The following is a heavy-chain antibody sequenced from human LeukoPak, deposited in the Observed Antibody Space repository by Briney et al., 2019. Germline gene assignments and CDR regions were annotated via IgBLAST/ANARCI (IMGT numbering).Heavy chain of an antibody. CDR1: GYNFPSYG. CDR3: ARDRGGKGSAIFY. Sequence: ASVKVSCKASGYNFPSYGINWVRHAPEQGLEWMGWIRPHTGETNSAQRFQDRVTMTTDTSTTTAYMELRSLRFDDTAVYYCARDRGGKGSAIFYWGQGSLVTVSS. CDR2: IRPHTGET. D-gene: IGHD2-2*01. V-gene: IGHV1-18*01. J-gene: IGHJ4*02.